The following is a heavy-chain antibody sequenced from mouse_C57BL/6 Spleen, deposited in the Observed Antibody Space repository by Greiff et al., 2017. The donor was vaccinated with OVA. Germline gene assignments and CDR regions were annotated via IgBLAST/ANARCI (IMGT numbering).Heavy chain of an antibody. J-gene: IGHJ3*01. Sequence: VQLQQPGAELVMPGASVKLSCKASGYTFTSYWMHWVKQRPGQGLEWIGEIDPSDSYTNYNQKFKGKSTLTVDKSSSTAYMQLSSLTSEDSAVYDCARLGQLGRGFAYWGQGTLVTVSA. V-gene: IGHV1-69*01. CDR2: IDPSDSYT. D-gene: IGHD4-1*02. CDR3: ARLGQLGRGFAY. CDR1: GYTFTSYW.